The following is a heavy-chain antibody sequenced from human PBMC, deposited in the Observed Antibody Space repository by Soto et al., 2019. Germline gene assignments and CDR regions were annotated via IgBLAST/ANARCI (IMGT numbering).Heavy chain of an antibody. J-gene: IGHJ5*02. D-gene: IGHD2-15*01. CDR1: GGSISSFY. CDR3: ARSSGGLNWFDP. CDR2: IYSGGRN. V-gene: IGHV4-4*07. Sequence: KPSETLSLTCTVSGGSISSFYWSWIRQPAGKGLEWIGRIYSGGRNNYNPSLKSRVTISVDTSKNQFSLKLSSVTAADTAVYYCARSSGGLNWFDPWGQGTLVTVSS.